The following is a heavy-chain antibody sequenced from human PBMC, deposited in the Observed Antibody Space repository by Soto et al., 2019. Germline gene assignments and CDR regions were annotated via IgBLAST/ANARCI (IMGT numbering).Heavy chain of an antibody. V-gene: IGHV3-21*01. CDR3: ASYYFGSGSFWNY. D-gene: IGHD3-10*01. CDR1: GFTFSSYS. CDR2: ISSSSSYI. Sequence: EVQLVESGGGLVKPGGSLRLSCAASGFTFSSYSMNWVRQAPGKGLEWVSSISSSSSYIYYADSVKGRFTISRDNAKNSLYLQMNSLRAEDTAVYYCASYYFGSGSFWNYWGQGTLVTVSS. J-gene: IGHJ4*02.